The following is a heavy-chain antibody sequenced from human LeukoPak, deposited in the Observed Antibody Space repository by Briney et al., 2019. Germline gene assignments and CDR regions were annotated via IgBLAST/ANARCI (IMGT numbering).Heavy chain of an antibody. D-gene: IGHD3-22*01. Sequence: GASVKVSCKASGGTFSSYAISWVRQAPGQGLEWMGGITPIFGTANYAQKFQGRVTITADKSTSTAYMELSSLRSEDTAVYYCARALYDSSGYGAYYFDYWGQGTLVTVSS. V-gene: IGHV1-69*06. J-gene: IGHJ4*02. CDR1: GGTFSSYA. CDR2: ITPIFGTA. CDR3: ARALYDSSGYGAYYFDY.